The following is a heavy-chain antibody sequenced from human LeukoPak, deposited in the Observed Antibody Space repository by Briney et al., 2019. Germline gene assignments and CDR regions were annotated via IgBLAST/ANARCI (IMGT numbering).Heavy chain of an antibody. J-gene: IGHJ3*01. CDR2: ISGGSERI. Sequence: GGSLRLSCAVSGFTSSNYNMNWIRQAPGKGPEWVSSISGGSERIYYADSVKGRFTISRDNAKNSLSLQMDGLRDEDTALYYCTRRLSVWGQGTMVIVSS. V-gene: IGHV3-48*02. CDR3: TRRLSV. CDR1: GFTSSNYN.